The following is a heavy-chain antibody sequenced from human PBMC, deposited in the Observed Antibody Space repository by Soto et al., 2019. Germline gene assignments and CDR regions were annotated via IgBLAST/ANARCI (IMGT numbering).Heavy chain of an antibody. CDR1: GASITGSFL. V-gene: IGHV4-4*07. Sequence: SETLSLTCTVSGASITGSFLWSWIRQPAGKGLEWIGRFSLSGTTNYNPSLRSRVTMSADVSKNQFSLRLTSVTAADTALYYCAGESEDLTSNFDYWGQGTLVTVSS. CDR2: FSLSGTT. CDR3: AGESEDLTSNFDY. J-gene: IGHJ4*02.